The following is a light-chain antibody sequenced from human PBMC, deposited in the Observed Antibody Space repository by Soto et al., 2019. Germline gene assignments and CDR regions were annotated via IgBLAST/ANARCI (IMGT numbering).Light chain of an antibody. V-gene: IGKV3-11*01. J-gene: IGKJ2*01. Sequence: EIVLTQSPATLSLSPGERATLSCRASQSVSSYLAWYQQKPGQAPRLLIYDASNRATGIPARFSGSGSGTDFTLTICSIDPEDFAFYYCQQRSNWPPYTFGQGTKLEIK. CDR2: DAS. CDR1: QSVSSY. CDR3: QQRSNWPPYT.